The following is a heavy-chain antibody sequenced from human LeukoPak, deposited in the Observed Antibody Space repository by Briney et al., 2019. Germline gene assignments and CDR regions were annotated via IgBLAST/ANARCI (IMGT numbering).Heavy chain of an antibody. Sequence: GGSLRLSCAASGFTFSSYEMNWVRQAPGKGLEWVAVISYDGSNKYYADSVKGRFTTSRDNSKNTLYLQMNSLRAEDTAVYYCAREGLTIFSPATQAFDYWGQGTLVTVSS. D-gene: IGHD3-3*01. CDR3: AREGLTIFSPATQAFDY. V-gene: IGHV3-30*04. J-gene: IGHJ4*02. CDR1: GFTFSSYE. CDR2: ISYDGSNK.